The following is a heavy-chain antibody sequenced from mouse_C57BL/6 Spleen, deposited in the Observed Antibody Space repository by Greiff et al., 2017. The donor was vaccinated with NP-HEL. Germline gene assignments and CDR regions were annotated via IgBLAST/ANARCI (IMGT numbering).Heavy chain of an antibody. CDR1: GYTFTSYT. CDR3: ARSTTVVARVYFDY. V-gene: IGHV1-4*01. D-gene: IGHD1-1*01. J-gene: IGHJ2*01. Sequence: QVQLQQSGAELARPGASVKMSCKASGYTFTSYTMHWVKQRPGQGLEWIGYINPSSGYTKYNQKFKDKATLTADKSSSTAYMQLSSLTSEDSAVYYCARSTTVVARVYFDYWGQGTTLTVSS. CDR2: INPSSGYT.